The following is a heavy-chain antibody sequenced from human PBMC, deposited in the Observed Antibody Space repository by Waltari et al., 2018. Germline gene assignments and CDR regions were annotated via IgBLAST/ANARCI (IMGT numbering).Heavy chain of an antibody. CDR2: IKQDGSEK. V-gene: IGHV3-7*01. D-gene: IGHD4-17*01. J-gene: IGHJ4*02. Sequence: EVQLVESGGGLVQPGGSLGLSCAASGFTFSSYGLSWVCQAPGKGLEWVANIKQDGSEKYYVDSVKGRFTISRDNAKNSLYLQMNSLRAEDTAVYYCAREDTVTTAFFDYWGQGTLVTVSS. CDR3: AREDTVTTAFFDY. CDR1: GFTFSSYG.